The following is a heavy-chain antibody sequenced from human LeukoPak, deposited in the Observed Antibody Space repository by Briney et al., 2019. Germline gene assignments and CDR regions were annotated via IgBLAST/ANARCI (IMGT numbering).Heavy chain of an antibody. D-gene: IGHD5-18*01. CDR3: AREVRDYTYGQPHFDF. Sequence: PGRSLRLSCAASGFTFSSYPMHWVRQAPGKGLEWVAFIRYDGSDKYYADSVKGRFTISRDNSNNTLYLQMNSLRLEDAALYFCAREVRDYTYGQPHFDFWGRGTLLTVSS. CDR2: IRYDGSDK. CDR1: GFTFSSYP. V-gene: IGHV3-30*14. J-gene: IGHJ4*02.